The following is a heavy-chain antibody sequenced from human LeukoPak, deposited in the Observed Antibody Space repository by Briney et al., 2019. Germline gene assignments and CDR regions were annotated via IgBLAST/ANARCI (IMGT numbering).Heavy chain of an antibody. D-gene: IGHD2-21*01. CDR3: TSDSPDYGMDV. J-gene: IGHJ6*02. Sequence: GGSLRLSCAASGFSFNTYAMSWVRQAPGKGLEWVSAISNTGGSTYYADSVKGRFTISRDKSKNTLSLQMNSLRAEDTAVYYCTSDSPDYGMDVWGQGTTVIVSS. CDR2: ISNTGGST. V-gene: IGHV3-23*01. CDR1: GFSFNTYA.